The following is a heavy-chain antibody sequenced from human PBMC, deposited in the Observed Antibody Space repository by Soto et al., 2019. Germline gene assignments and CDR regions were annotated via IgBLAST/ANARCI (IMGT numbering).Heavy chain of an antibody. V-gene: IGHV3-23*01. J-gene: IGHJ6*03. CDR3: TKGGRVDGDYYYHMDV. Sequence: GGSLRLSCVASGFTFSTYTMTWVRQAPGKGLEWVSGISGGGGTIYYADSVKGRFTISRDNSKNTLYLQMNSLRAEDTALYYCTKGGRVDGDYYYHMDVWGKGTKVTVSS. D-gene: IGHD2-2*01. CDR2: ISGGGGTI. CDR1: GFTFSTYT.